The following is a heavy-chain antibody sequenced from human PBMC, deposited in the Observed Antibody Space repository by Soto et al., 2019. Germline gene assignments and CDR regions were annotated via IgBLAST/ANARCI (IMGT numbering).Heavy chain of an antibody. CDR1: GYTFTGYY. V-gene: IGHV1-2*04. D-gene: IGHD2-8*02. CDR3: AIWVVYKGKYGYYGMDA. J-gene: IGHJ6*02. CDR2: INPNNGGT. Sequence: ASVTVSCTASGYTFTGYYIHWVRQAPGQRLEWMGWINPNNGGTNHAQKFQGWVTMTRDTSISTAYMELSSLRSEDTAVYYCAIWVVYKGKYGYYGMDAWGQGTKVTLS.